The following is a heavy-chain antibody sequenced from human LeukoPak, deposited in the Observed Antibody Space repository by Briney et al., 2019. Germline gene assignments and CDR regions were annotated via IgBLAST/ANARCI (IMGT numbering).Heavy chain of an antibody. J-gene: IGHJ5*02. CDR3: ARAYCSSTSCYTWWFDP. CDR1: GGSISSYY. V-gene: IGHV4-59*01. D-gene: IGHD2-2*02. CDR2: IYYSGST. Sequence: PSETLSLTCTVSGGSISSYYWSWIRQPPGKGLGWIGYIYYSGSTNYNPSLKSRVTISVDTSKNQFSLKLSSVTAADTAVYYCARAYCSSTSCYTWWFDPWGQGTLVTVSS.